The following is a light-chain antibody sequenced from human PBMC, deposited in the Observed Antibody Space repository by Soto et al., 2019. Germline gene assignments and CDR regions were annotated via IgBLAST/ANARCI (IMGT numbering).Light chain of an antibody. CDR3: LHDYDYPYT. Sequence: AIQMTQSPFSLSASVGDRVTITCRASQDIRNELGWYQQKPGRAPKLLIYAASTLQSGVPSRFSGSGSGTDFTLTISSLQPEDFATYYCLHDYDYPYTFGQGTKLEIK. CDR1: QDIRNE. CDR2: AAS. V-gene: IGKV1-6*01. J-gene: IGKJ2*01.